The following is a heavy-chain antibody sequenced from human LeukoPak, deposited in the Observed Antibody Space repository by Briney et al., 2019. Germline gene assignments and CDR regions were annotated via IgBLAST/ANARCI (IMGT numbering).Heavy chain of an antibody. CDR3: PRGSGTYNRLDP. V-gene: IGHV3-73*01. CDR1: GFTFSDSS. D-gene: IGHD1-26*01. Sequence: GGSLKLSCAASGFTFSDSSVHWVRQASGKGLEWIGLMEKELNGYATAYAASVRGRFTISRDDSQNTAYLQMDSLKTEDTALYYCPRGSGTYNRLDPWGQGTLVIVSS. J-gene: IGHJ5*02. CDR2: MEKELNGYAT.